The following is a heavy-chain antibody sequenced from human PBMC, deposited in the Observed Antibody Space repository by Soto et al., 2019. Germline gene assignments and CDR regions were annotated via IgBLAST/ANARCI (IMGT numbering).Heavy chain of an antibody. CDR1: GFTFSSYA. J-gene: IGHJ4*02. CDR3: AKNYYLDN. V-gene: IGHV3-23*01. CDR2: INVDDST. Sequence: PGGFLRLSCAASGFTFSSYAMSWVRQAPGKGLEWVSSINVDDSTYYANSVKGRFTISRDNSKNTVNLQMNSLRADDTAVYYCAKNYYLDNWAQGTLVTVSS.